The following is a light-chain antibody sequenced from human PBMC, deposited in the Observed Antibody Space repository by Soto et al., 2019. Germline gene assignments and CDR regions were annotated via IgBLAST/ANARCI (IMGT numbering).Light chain of an antibody. Sequence: QPVLTQPPSVSGAPGQRVTISCTGSSSNIGAGYDVHWYQQRPGTVPKLLIYGNSNRPSGVPDRFSGSKSGTSASLAITGLQAEDEADYYCQSYDNSLRVVFGGGTKLTVL. CDR3: QSYDNSLRVV. CDR2: GNS. CDR1: SSNIGAGYD. V-gene: IGLV1-40*01. J-gene: IGLJ2*01.